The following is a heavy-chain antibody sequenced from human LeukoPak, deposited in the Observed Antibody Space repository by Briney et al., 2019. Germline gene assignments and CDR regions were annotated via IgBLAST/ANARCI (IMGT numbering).Heavy chain of an antibody. V-gene: IGHV3-21*01. CDR2: ISSSSSYI. CDR3: ARGGSGRPFYY. D-gene: IGHD3-10*01. Sequence: GASLRLSCTASGYTFTSYSMNWVRQAPGQGLEWISWISSSSSYIYYADSVKGRFTISRDNAKNSLYLQMDSLRAEDTAVYYCARGGSGRPFYYWGQGTLVTVSS. CDR1: GYTFTSYS. J-gene: IGHJ4*02.